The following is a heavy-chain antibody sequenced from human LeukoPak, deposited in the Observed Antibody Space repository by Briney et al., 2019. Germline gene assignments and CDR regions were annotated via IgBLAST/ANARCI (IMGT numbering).Heavy chain of an antibody. V-gene: IGHV3-74*01. CDR2: MNSDGTVT. CDR1: GFTLSGYW. Sequence: GGSLRLXCAASGFTLSGYWMHWVRRAPGEGLVSVSRMNSDGTVTTYADSVRGRFTISRDNARNTLYLQMSSLRAEDTAVYYCARYVVASACFDSWGQGTPVTVSS. CDR3: ARYVVASACFDS. J-gene: IGHJ4*02. D-gene: IGHD2-21*01.